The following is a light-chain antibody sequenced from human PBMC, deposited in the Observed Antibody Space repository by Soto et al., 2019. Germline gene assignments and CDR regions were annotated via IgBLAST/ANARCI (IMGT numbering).Light chain of an antibody. CDR1: SSNIGNNA. CDR2: YDD. V-gene: IGLV1-36*01. Sequence: QSVLTQPPSVSEAPRQRVTISCSGSSSNIGNNAVNWYQQLPGKAPKLLIYYDDLLPSGVSDRSSGSKSGTSASLAISGLESEDEADYYCAAWDDSLHGYLFGTGTQLTVL. CDR3: AAWDDSLHGYL. J-gene: IGLJ1*01.